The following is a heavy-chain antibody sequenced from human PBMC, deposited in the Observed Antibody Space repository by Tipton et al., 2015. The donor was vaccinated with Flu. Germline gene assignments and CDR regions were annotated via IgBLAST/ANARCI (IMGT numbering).Heavy chain of an antibody. D-gene: IGHD2-15*01. CDR1: GYTFTSYG. J-gene: IGHJ6*02. CDR2: ISAYNGNT. Sequence: QLVQSGAEVKKPGASVKVSCKASGYTFTSYGISWVRQAPGQGLEWMGWISAYNGNTNYAQRLQGRVTMTTDTSTSTAYMELRSLRSDDTAVYYCATDRGDQNSWAYYYYYGMDVWGQGTTVTVSS. CDR3: ATDRGDQNSWAYYYYYGMDV. V-gene: IGHV1-18*01.